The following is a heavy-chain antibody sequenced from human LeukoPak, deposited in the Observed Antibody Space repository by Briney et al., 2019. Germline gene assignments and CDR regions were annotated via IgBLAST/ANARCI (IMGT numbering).Heavy chain of an antibody. Sequence: GGSLRLSCAASGFTFDDYAMHWVRQAPGKGLEWVSAISGSGGSTYYADSVKGRFTISRDNSKNTLYLQMNSLRAEDTAVYYCAKDRRWPYNWGQGTLVTVSS. D-gene: IGHD3-16*01. CDR1: GFTFDDYA. V-gene: IGHV3-23*01. J-gene: IGHJ4*02. CDR3: AKDRRWPYN. CDR2: ISGSGGST.